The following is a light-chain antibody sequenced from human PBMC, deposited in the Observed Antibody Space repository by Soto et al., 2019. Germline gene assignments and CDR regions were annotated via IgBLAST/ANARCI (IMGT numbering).Light chain of an antibody. CDR3: QQYNNWPPWT. V-gene: IGKV3-15*01. CDR1: QSVSDK. Sequence: DIVMTQSPATLSVSPGERATLSCRASQSVSDKLAWYQQKPGQAPRLLIYHASTRATGIPARFSGSGSGTEFTLTISSLQSEDVAVYYCQQYNNWPPWTFGQGTKVEIK. CDR2: HAS. J-gene: IGKJ1*01.